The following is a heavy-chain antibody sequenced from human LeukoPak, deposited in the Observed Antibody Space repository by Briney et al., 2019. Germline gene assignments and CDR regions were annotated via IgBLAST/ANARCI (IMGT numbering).Heavy chain of an antibody. CDR2: ISGSGSST. J-gene: IGHJ4*02. D-gene: IGHD3-22*01. V-gene: IGHV3-23*01. Sequence: PGGSLRLSCAASGFTFSSYAMSWVRQAPGKGLEWVSDISGSGSSTYYADSVRGRFTISRDNSKNTLYLQMNSLRAEDTAVYYCAKDRNVYYYDSSGYDYWGQGTLVTVSS. CDR1: GFTFSSYA. CDR3: AKDRNVYYYDSSGYDY.